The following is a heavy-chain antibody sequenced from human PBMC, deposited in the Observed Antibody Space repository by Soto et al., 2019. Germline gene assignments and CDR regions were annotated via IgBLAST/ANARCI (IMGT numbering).Heavy chain of an antibody. CDR1: GFIFSNYA. CDR2: ISGSGADT. V-gene: IGHV3-23*01. CDR3: AKDTGRGGGSVFDY. J-gene: IGHJ4*02. Sequence: GSLRLSCAPSGFIFSNYAMSWVRQARGKGLEWVSAISGSGADTYYTESVKGRFTISRDNFKNTLYLQMKSRRAEDTAVYYCAKDTGRGGGSVFDYWGQGTLVTVSS. D-gene: IGHD2-15*01.